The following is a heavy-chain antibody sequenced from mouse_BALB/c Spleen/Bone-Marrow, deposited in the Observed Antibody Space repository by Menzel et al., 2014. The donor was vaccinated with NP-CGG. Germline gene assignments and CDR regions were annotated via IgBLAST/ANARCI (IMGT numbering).Heavy chain of an antibody. V-gene: IGHV1S22*01. J-gene: IGHJ4*01. Sequence: GSELVRPGASVKLSCKASGYTFTSYWMHWVKQRHGQGLEWIGNIYPGSGSTNYDEKFKSKGTLTVDASSSTAYMHLSSLTSEDSAVYYCTRGYYPYYYAMDYWCQGTSVTVSS. CDR1: GYTFTSYW. D-gene: IGHD2-3*01. CDR2: IYPGSGST. CDR3: TRGYYPYYYAMDY.